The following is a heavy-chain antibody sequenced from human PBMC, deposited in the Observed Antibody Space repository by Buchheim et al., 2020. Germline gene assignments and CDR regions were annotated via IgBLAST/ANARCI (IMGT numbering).Heavy chain of an antibody. CDR3: ARGQRGYSYGYLDY. CDR1: GFTLSSYG. CDR2: IWYDGSNK. V-gene: IGHV3-33*01. Sequence: QVQLVESGGGVVQPGRSLRLSCAASGFTLSSYGMHWVRQAPGKGLEWVAVIWYDGSNKYYADSVKGRFTISRDNSKNTLYLQMNSLRAEDTAVYYCARGQRGYSYGYLDYWGQGTL. J-gene: IGHJ4*02. D-gene: IGHD5-18*01.